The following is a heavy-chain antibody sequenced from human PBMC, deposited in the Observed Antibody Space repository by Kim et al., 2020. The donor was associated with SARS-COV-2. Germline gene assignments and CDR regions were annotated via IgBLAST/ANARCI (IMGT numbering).Heavy chain of an antibody. CDR1: GFTFSNYW. D-gene: IGHD3-3*01. CDR2: TKSDGSEK. V-gene: IGHV3-7*01. Sequence: GGSLRLSCTASGFTFSNYWMTWVRQAPGKGLEWVATTKSDGSEKYYMDSVKGRFTITRDTAKNSLYLQMNSLRAEDTAIYYCARDPESSTFYDFWSGYYAFDHWGQITLVTVSS. J-gene: IGHJ4*02. CDR3: ARDPESSTFYDFWSGYYAFDH.